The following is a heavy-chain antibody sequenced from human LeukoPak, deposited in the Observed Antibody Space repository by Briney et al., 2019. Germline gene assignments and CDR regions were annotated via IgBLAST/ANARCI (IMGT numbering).Heavy chain of an antibody. D-gene: IGHD3-22*01. CDR3: ARTYYYDSSGYYLYYFDY. Sequence: PGGSLRLSCAASGITFSTYAMTWVRQAPGKGLEWVSVIYSGGSTYYADSVKGRFTISRDNSKNTLYLQMNSLRAEDTAVYYCARTYYYDSSGYYLYYFDYWGQGTLVTVSS. V-gene: IGHV3-53*01. J-gene: IGHJ4*02. CDR2: IYSGGST. CDR1: GITFSTYA.